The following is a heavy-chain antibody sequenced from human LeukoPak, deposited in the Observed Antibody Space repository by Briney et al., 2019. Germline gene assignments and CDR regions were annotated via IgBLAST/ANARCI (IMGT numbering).Heavy chain of an antibody. CDR2: IWYDGSNK. J-gene: IGHJ4*02. CDR1: GFTFSSYG. D-gene: IGHD3-22*01. Sequence: PGGSLRLSCAASGFTFSSYGMHWVRQAPGKGLEWVAVIWYDGSNKYYADSVKGRFTISRDNSKNTLYLQMNSLRAEDTAAYYCAREYYDSSGYFDYWGQGTLVTVSS. V-gene: IGHV3-33*01. CDR3: AREYYDSSGYFDY.